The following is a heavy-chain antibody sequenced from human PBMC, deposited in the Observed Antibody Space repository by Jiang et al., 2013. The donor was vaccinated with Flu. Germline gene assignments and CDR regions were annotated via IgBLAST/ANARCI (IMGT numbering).Heavy chain of an antibody. Sequence: ETLSLTCTVSGGSISSSSYYWGWIRQPPGKGLEWIGSIYYSGSTYYNPSLKSRVTISVDTSKNQFSLKLSSVTAADTAVYYCARLICTNGVCSSYYYYGMDVWGQGTTVTVSS. CDR1: GGSISSSSYY. V-gene: IGHV4-39*01. CDR3: ARLICTNGVCSSYYYYGMDV. J-gene: IGHJ6*02. CDR2: IYYSGST. D-gene: IGHD2-8*01.